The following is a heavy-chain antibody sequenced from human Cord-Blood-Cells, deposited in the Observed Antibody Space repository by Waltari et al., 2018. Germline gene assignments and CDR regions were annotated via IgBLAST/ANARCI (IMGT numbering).Heavy chain of an antibody. Sequence: EVQLVESGGGLVQPGGSLLLACAASGFTFSSYELNWVRQAPGKGLEWVSYISSSGSTIYYADSVKGRFTISRDNAKNSLYLQMNSLRAEDTAVYYCSGDYGRYYYGMDVWGQGTTVTVSS. CDR3: SGDYGRYYYGMDV. CDR2: ISSSGSTI. J-gene: IGHJ6*02. CDR1: GFTFSSYE. V-gene: IGHV3-48*03. D-gene: IGHD4-17*01.